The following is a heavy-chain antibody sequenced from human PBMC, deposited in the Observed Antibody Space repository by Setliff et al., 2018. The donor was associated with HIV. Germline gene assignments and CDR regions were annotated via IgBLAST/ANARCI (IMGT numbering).Heavy chain of an antibody. D-gene: IGHD3-10*02. Sequence: ASVKVSCKASGYTFSDYFIHWVRQAPGQGLEWMGWVHPNRGGTNYAQKFQGRVTMTRDTSITTAYMELSRLSSDDTAVYYCARVFGVRQAFDNWGQGTLVTVSS. J-gene: IGHJ4*02. V-gene: IGHV1-2*02. CDR1: GYTFSDYF. CDR3: ARVFGVRQAFDN. CDR2: VHPNRGGT.